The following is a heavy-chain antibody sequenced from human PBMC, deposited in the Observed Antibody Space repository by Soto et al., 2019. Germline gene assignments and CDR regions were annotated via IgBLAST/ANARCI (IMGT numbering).Heavy chain of an antibody. Sequence: PGESLKISCKASGYGFSSSWIAWVRLSTGKGLEWMGIIYPGDSETRYNPSFRGQVTLSADTSTNTAFLTWRRLKASDSGIYYCAKHLDNWGASSSLDSWGQGPQVPVPS. J-gene: IGHJ4*02. D-gene: IGHD3-16*01. V-gene: IGHV5-51*01. CDR1: GYGFSSSW. CDR2: IYPGDSET. CDR3: AKHLDNWGASSSLDS.